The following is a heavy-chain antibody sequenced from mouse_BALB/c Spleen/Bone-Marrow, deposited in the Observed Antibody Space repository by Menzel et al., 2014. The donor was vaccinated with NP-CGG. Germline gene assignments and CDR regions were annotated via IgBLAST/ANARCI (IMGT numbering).Heavy chain of an antibody. CDR1: GFNIKDTY. D-gene: IGHD1-1*01. CDR2: IDPANGNT. Sequence: EVQLQQSGAELVKPGASVKLSCTASGFNIKDTYMHWVKQRPEQGLEWIGRIDPANGNTKYDPKFQGKATITADTSSNTAYLQLSSLTSEDTAVYYYARYYYGSSLFDYWGQDTTLTVSS. CDR3: ARYYYGSSLFDY. J-gene: IGHJ2*01. V-gene: IGHV14-3*02.